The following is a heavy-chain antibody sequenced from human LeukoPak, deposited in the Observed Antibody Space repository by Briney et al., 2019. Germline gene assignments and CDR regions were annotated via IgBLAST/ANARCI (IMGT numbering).Heavy chain of an antibody. Sequence: GGSLRLSCAASGFTFSGYWMTWLRQAPGKGPEWVANIDEDGSAKYYLGSVKGRFTTSRDNAENSLYLQMNSLRAEDTAVYYCARGGLITMVRGPLRYYYMDVWGKGTTVTISS. D-gene: IGHD3-10*01. CDR3: ARGGLITMVRGPLRYYYMDV. CDR1: GFTFSGYW. V-gene: IGHV3-7*01. J-gene: IGHJ6*03. CDR2: IDEDGSAK.